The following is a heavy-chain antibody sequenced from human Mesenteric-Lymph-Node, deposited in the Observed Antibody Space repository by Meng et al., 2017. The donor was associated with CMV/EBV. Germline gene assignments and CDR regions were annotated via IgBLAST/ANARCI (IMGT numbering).Heavy chain of an antibody. J-gene: IGHJ4*02. CDR2: FDPEDPENRET. CDR1: GYTLIELS. Sequence: ASVKVSCKVSGYTLIELSIHWVRQAPGKGLEWMGGFDPEDPENRETIYAQKFQGRVTMTEDTSTHTAYMELSSLRSEDPAVYYCATDRCTNGVCGTSFDYWGQGTLVTVSS. V-gene: IGHV1-24*01. CDR3: ATDRCTNGVCGTSFDY. D-gene: IGHD2-8*01.